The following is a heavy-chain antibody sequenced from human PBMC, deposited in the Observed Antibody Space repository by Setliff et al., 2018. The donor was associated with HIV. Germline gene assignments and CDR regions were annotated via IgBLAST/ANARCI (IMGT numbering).Heavy chain of an antibody. J-gene: IGHJ3*02. CDR1: GGTFSTYT. CDR3: ARSVWAVVVPTDPAVDAFAI. V-gene: IGHV1-69*08. D-gene: IGHD2-2*01. CDR2: IIPIFGTP. Sequence: ASVKVSCKTSGGTFSTYTIAWVRQAPGQGLEWMGRIIPIFGTPNYAQKFQGRVTITADKSTSTVYLDLRSLTYEDTSMYYCARSVWAVVVPTDPAVDAFAIWGQGTMVTVSS.